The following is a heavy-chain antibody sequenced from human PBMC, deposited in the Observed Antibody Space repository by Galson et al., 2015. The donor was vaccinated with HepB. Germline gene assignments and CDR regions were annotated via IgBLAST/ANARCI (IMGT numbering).Heavy chain of an antibody. D-gene: IGHD3-22*01. Sequence: SLRLSCAVSGFSVSSNYMTWVRQAPGKGLECVAHIYSGGNTYYADSVKGRFTVSRDNSKNTLYLRMNSLRAEDAAVYYCARGLVSSGYYGDYWGQGTLVTVSS. CDR1: GFSVSSNY. J-gene: IGHJ4*02. V-gene: IGHV3-53*01. CDR3: ARGLVSSGYYGDY. CDR2: IYSGGNT.